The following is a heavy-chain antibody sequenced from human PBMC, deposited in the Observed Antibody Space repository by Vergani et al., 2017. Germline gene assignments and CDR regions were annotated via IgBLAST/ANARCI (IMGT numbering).Heavy chain of an antibody. Sequence: EMDLVESGGGLVEPGGSLRLSCVVSEINFSYYWMTWIRQAPGKGLEWVAHINEHGSEQFYEDSVKGRFTISRDNAQKSVFLQMNSLTVEDTAVYYCAKDRSTGALTLVRGVLFRGHYFDFWGQGTLVSVSS. CDR2: INEHGSEQ. D-gene: IGHD3-10*01. CDR3: AKDRSTGALTLVRGVLFRGHYFDF. V-gene: IGHV3-7*01. J-gene: IGHJ4*02. CDR1: EINFSYYW.